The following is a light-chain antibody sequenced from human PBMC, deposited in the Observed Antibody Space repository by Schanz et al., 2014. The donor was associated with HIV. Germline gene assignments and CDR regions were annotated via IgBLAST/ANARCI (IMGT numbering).Light chain of an antibody. CDR3: QQCVTYPYT. CDR2: QAS. CDR1: QTIGRL. Sequence: DIQMTQSPSTLSASVGDRISLTCRASQTIGRLLAWYQQKPGRAPKLLIYQASILETGVPSRFSGSGSGTSFTLTISSLQPDDFATYYCQQCVTYPYTFGQGTKLDIK. J-gene: IGKJ2*01. V-gene: IGKV1-5*03.